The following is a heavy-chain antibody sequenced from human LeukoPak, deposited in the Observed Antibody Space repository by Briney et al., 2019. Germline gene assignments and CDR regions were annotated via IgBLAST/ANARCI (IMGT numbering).Heavy chain of an antibody. CDR2: ITWDGDST. V-gene: IGHV3-43D*03. CDR1: GFTFDDYA. D-gene: IGHD5-18*01. CDR3: AKDEGHSYGPYFDY. Sequence: PGGSLRLSCAASGFTFDDYAMHWVRQAPGKGLEWVSLITWDGDSTYYADSVKGRFTISRDNSKNYLYLQMNSLRAEDTALYYCAKDEGHSYGPYFDYWGQGTLVTVSS. J-gene: IGHJ4*02.